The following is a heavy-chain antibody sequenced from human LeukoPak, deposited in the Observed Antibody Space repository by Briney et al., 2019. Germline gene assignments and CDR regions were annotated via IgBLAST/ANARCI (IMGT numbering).Heavy chain of an antibody. CDR1: GYSFTSYV. D-gene: IGHD6-13*01. CDR3: ARGIAAANTDGYYGMDV. V-gene: IGHV1-3*02. J-gene: IGHJ6*02. CDR2: TNTANGNT. Sequence: ASVKVSCTASGYSFTSYVMHWVRQAPGQRLEWMGWTNTANGNTKYSQEFQGRVTITRDTSASTAHMELSSLRSEDVAVYYCARGIAAANTDGYYGMDVWGQGTTVTVSS.